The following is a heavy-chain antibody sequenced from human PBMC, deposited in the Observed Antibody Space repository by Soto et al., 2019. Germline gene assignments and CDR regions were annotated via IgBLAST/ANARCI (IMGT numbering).Heavy chain of an antibody. CDR1: GGTFSSYA. D-gene: IGHD2-2*02. Sequence: SVKVSCKASGGTFSSYAISWVRQAPGQGLEWMGGIIPIFGTANYAQKFQGRVTITADESTSTAYMELSSLRSEDTAVYYCARSQRIYCSSTSCYMFDYWGQGTLVTVSS. CDR3: ARSQRIYCSSTSCYMFDY. CDR2: IIPIFGTA. V-gene: IGHV1-69*13. J-gene: IGHJ4*02.